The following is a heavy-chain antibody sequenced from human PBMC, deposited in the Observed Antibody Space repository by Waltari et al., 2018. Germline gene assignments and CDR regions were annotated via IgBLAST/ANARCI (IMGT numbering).Heavy chain of an antibody. CDR3: TRGYTYGLGAY. D-gene: IGHD5-18*01. V-gene: IGHV3-20*04. J-gene: IGHJ4*02. CDR1: GFTFEGVG. Sequence: EVHLVESGGGVVRPGGSLRLSCAAPGFTFEGVGMRWVRQAPGKGLEWSFGIHWNYGNTGYSDSMKGRFTISRDNAKNSLYLQMNSLRAEDTALYYCTRGYTYGLGAYWGQGTLVTVSS. CDR2: IHWNYGNT.